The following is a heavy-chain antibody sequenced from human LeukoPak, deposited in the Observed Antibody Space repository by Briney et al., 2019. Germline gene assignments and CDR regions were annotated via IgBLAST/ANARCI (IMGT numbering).Heavy chain of an antibody. CDR3: ARVPSYDGAFDI. CDR1: GGSFSGYY. Sequence: SETLSLTCAVYGGSFSGYYWSWIRQPPGKGPEWIGEINHSGSTNYNPSLKSRVTISVDTSKNQFSLKLSSVTAADTAVYYCARVPSYDGAFDIWGQGTMVTVSS. D-gene: IGHD3-22*01. CDR2: INHSGST. V-gene: IGHV4-34*01. J-gene: IGHJ3*02.